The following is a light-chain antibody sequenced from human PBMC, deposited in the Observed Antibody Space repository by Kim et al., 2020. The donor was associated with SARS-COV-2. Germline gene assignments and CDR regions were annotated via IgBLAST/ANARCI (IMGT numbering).Light chain of an antibody. J-gene: IGKJ1*01. CDR3: QHYGTALWT. V-gene: IGKV3-20*01. CDR1: QSVSTTY. Sequence: SLGERATRSCRASQSVSTTYLAWYQQKFGQAPRLLIYGASNRATGIPDRFSGGGSGTDFTLTINRLEPEDFAVYYCQHYGTALWTFGQGTKVEIK. CDR2: GAS.